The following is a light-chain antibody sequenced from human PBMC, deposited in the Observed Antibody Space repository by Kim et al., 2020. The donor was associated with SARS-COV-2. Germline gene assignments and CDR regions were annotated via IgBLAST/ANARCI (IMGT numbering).Light chain of an antibody. J-gene: IGKJ5*01. Sequence: ASLWDRVTITCGASQVIITWLSWYHQKPGKAPKLLFYAASNLQSGVPSRFSVSVSGTDFTLTISSLQPEDFATYYCLQAYIFPLTFGQGTRLEIK. CDR3: LQAYIFPLT. CDR2: AAS. CDR1: QVIITW. V-gene: IGKV1-12*01.